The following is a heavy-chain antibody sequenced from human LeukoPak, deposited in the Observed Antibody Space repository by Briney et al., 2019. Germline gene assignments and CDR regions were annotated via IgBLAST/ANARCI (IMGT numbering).Heavy chain of an antibody. CDR3: ARRDPTTATAFDY. D-gene: IGHD4-17*01. CDR1: GFDFTRDW. J-gene: IGHJ4*02. CDR2: IFPDDSDT. Sequence: GESLKISCRFSGFDFTRDWIGWVRLMPGKGLEWMGIIFPDDSDTRYSPSFQGQVTLSADKSISTAYLQWSSLKASDTAIYYCARRDPTTATAFDYWGQGTLVTVSS. V-gene: IGHV5-51*01.